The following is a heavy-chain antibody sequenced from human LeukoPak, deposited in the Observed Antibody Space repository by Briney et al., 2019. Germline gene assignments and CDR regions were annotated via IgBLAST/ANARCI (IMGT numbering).Heavy chain of an antibody. J-gene: IGHJ6*02. CDR2: ISYDGSNK. D-gene: IGHD5-24*01. Sequence: GRSLRLSCAASGFTFSSYAMHWVRQAPGKGLEWVAVISYDGSNKYYADSVKGRFTISRDNSKNTLYLQMNSLRAGDTAVYYCARHERWLQFIYYYGMDVWGQGTTVTVSS. V-gene: IGHV3-30-3*01. CDR1: GFTFSSYA. CDR3: ARHERWLQFIYYYGMDV.